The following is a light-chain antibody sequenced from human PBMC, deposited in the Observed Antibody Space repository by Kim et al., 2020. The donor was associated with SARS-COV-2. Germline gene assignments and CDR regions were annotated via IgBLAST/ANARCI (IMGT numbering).Light chain of an antibody. V-gene: IGKV3-11*01. CDR2: DAS. J-gene: IGKJ2*01. CDR1: QSVGSN. Sequence: EIVLTQSPATLSLSPGERVTLSCRASQSVGSNLAWYQQKPGQAPRLIIYDASNRASGIPARFSGSGSGTDFTLTINSLEPEDFAVYYCQQRSNPYTFGQGTKLEI. CDR3: QQRSNPYT.